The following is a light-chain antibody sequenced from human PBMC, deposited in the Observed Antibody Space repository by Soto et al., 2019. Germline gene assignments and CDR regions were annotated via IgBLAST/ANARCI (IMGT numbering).Light chain of an antibody. CDR1: SSNIGSDF. V-gene: IGLV1-51*02. CDR3: AAWDTSLSGGV. CDR2: ENN. Sequence: QSVLTQPPSVSAAPGQEVTISCSGSSSNIGSDFVSWYQQRPGTAPQLLIYENNKRPSGIPDRFSGSKSATSATLGITGLQTGDEADYYCAAWDTSLSGGVFGGGTKLTVL. J-gene: IGLJ3*02.